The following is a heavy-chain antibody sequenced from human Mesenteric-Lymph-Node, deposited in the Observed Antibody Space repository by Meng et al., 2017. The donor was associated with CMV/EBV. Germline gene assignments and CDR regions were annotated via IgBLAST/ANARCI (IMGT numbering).Heavy chain of an antibody. CDR1: WSLRTRGVG. V-gene: IGHV2-5*01. Sequence: WSLRTRGVGVCLIRKPAGKALEWLALIYWNEDKRYSPALKTRLTITKDTSKNQVVLTMTKRDPVDTATYYCTHTRYSGSFYGWFDPWGQGTLVTVSS. J-gene: IGHJ5*02. CDR2: IYWNEDK. D-gene: IGHD1-26*01. CDR3: THTRYSGSFYGWFDP.